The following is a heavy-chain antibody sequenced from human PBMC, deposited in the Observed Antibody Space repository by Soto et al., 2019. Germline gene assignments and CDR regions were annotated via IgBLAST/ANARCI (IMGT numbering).Heavy chain of an antibody. CDR2: ISYDGSNK. J-gene: IGHJ4*02. CDR1: GFTFSSYG. D-gene: IGHD5-12*01. Sequence: PGGSLRLSCAASGFTFSSYGMHWVRQAPGKGLEWVAVISYDGSNKYYADSVKGRFTISRDNSKNTLYLQMNSLRAEDTAVYYCAKDWSGYDGKVFVYWGQGTLVTVSS. V-gene: IGHV3-30*18. CDR3: AKDWSGYDGKVFVY.